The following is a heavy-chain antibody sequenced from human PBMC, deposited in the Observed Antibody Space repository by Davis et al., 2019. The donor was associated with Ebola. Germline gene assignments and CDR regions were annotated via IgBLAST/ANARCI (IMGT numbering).Heavy chain of an antibody. CDR2: IKQDGSAE. Sequence: PGGSLRPSCAASGFSVSSNYMSWVRQTPGKGLEWVANIKQDGSAENYVDSVKGRFSISRDNTKNSLYLQMDSLGVEYTAVYYCARDRSGYYGSAYYFDHWGQGTQVTVSS. D-gene: IGHD3-10*01. V-gene: IGHV3-7*01. J-gene: IGHJ4*02. CDR3: ARDRSGYYGSAYYFDH. CDR1: GFSVSSNY.